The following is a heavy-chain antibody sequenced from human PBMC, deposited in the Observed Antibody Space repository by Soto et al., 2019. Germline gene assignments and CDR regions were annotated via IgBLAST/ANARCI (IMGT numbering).Heavy chain of an antibody. Sequence: GASVKVSCKASGYTFTSYGISWVRQAPGQGLEWMGWISAYNGNTNYAQKLQGRVTMTTDTSTSTAYMELRSLRSDDTAVYYCAASNYYDSSGYYYDPDAFDIWGQGTMVTVS. CDR2: ISAYNGNT. V-gene: IGHV1-18*01. CDR3: AASNYYDSSGYYYDPDAFDI. D-gene: IGHD3-22*01. CDR1: GYTFTSYG. J-gene: IGHJ3*02.